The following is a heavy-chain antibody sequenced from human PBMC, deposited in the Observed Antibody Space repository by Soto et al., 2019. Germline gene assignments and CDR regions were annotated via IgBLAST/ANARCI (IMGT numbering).Heavy chain of an antibody. Sequence: QVQLQESGPGLVKPSETLSLTCTVSGGSISSGDYYWTWIRQPPGKGLEWLGYIYYDATTYYNPSLKSRLTISIVTSKNQFSLMLNSLTAADTAVYYCARDRRWLSRGPNNWFDPWGQGTLVTVSS. CDR1: GGSISSGDYY. D-gene: IGHD2-21*01. CDR2: IYYDATT. V-gene: IGHV4-30-4*08. CDR3: ARDRRWLSRGPNNWFDP. J-gene: IGHJ5*02.